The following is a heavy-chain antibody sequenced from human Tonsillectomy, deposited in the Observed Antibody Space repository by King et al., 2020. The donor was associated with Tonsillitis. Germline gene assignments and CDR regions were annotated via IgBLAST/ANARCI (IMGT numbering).Heavy chain of an antibody. Sequence: EVQLVESGGGLVQPGGSLRLSCAASGFTFSTYGMSWVRQTPGKGLEWVSGISGSGGSTYYADSVKGRFTISRDNSKNTLYLQMNSLRAEDTAVYYCAKGSGYSGYDYVYFDYWGQGTLVTVSS. CDR2: ISGSGGST. D-gene: IGHD5-12*01. CDR3: AKGSGYSGYDYVYFDY. CDR1: GFTFSTYG. V-gene: IGHV3-23*04. J-gene: IGHJ4*02.